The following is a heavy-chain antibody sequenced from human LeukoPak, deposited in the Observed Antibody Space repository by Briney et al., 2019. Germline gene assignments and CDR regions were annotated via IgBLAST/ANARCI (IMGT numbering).Heavy chain of an antibody. CDR3: ARNKYCSGGSCYWNWFDP. CDR1: GGSISSYY. Sequence: SETLSLTCTVSGGSISSYYWSWIRQPPGKGLEWIGYIYYSGSTNYNPSPKSRVTISVDTSKNQFSLKLSSVTAADTAVYYCARNKYCSGGSCYWNWFDPWGQGTLVTVSS. V-gene: IGHV4-59*01. J-gene: IGHJ5*02. CDR2: IYYSGST. D-gene: IGHD2-15*01.